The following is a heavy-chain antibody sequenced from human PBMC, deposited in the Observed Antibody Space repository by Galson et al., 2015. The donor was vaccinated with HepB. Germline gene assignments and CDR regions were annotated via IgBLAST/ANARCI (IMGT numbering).Heavy chain of an antibody. CDR1: GFTFSSYG. V-gene: IGHV3-30*18. J-gene: IGHJ4*02. D-gene: IGHD3-10*02. CDR2: ISYDGSNK. Sequence: SLRLSCAASGFTFSSYGMHWVRQAPGKGLEWVAVISYDGSNKYYADSVKGRFTISRDNSKNTLYLQMNSLRAEDTAVYYCANQESELFGEFKFDYWGQGTLVTVSS. CDR3: ANQESELFGEFKFDY.